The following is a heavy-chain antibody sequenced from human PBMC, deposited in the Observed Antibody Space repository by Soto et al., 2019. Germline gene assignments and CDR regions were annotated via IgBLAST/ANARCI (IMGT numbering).Heavy chain of an antibody. V-gene: IGHV4-31*03. CDR3: ARGPHIVVVTPNGYFDY. J-gene: IGHJ4*02. D-gene: IGHD2-21*02. CDR1: GGSISSGGYY. CDR2: IYYSGST. Sequence: QVQLQESGPGLVKPSQTLSLTCTVSGGSISSGGYYWSWIRQHPGKGLEWIGYIYYSGSTYYNPSLKSRVTISGDTSKNQFSLKLSSVTAADTAVYYCARGPHIVVVTPNGYFDYWGQGTLVTVSS.